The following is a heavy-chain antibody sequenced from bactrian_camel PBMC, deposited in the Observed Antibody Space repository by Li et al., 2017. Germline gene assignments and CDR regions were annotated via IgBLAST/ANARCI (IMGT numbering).Heavy chain of an antibody. Sequence: QLVESGGGSVQPGGSLKLSCLMPKPSDSAWCMAWFRQGPGKGREGVATFYVGHGGGGIYYADSVKGRFTISRDRSKNTVYLQMDSLKPEDTAMYYCSAGWVNRNVLSKDEYDYWGQGTQVTVS. J-gene: IGHJ4*01. CDR2: FYVGHGGGGI. D-gene: IGHD5*01. CDR3: SAGWVNRNVLSKDEYDY. V-gene: IGHV3S25*01. CDR1: KPSDSAWC.